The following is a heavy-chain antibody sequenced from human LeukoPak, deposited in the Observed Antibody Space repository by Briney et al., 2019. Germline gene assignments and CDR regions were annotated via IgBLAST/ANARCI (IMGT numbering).Heavy chain of an antibody. D-gene: IGHD3-10*01. CDR2: INPSGGST. V-gene: IGHV1-46*01. CDR1: GYIFTNYY. Sequence: ASVKVSCKASGYIFTNYYMHWVRQAPGQGLEWMGTINPSGGSTTYAQKFQGRVTMTRDTSTSTIYMELSSLRSEDTAVYYCARDHGSAYYRAPRHWGQGTLVTVSS. CDR3: ARDHGSAYYRAPRH. J-gene: IGHJ4*02.